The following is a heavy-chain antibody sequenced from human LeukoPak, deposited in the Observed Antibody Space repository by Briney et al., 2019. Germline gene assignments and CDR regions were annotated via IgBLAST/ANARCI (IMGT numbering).Heavy chain of an antibody. CDR2: IYTIGTT. Sequence: SETLSLTCTVSGGSISSYYWSWVRQPAGKGLEWIGRIYTIGTTHYNPSLKSRITISIDTSRNQFSLRLNSVTAADTAVYYCARVTGRDYYFDYWGQGTLVIVSS. CDR1: GGSISSYY. CDR3: ARVTGRDYYFDY. V-gene: IGHV4-4*07. D-gene: IGHD1-14*01. J-gene: IGHJ4*02.